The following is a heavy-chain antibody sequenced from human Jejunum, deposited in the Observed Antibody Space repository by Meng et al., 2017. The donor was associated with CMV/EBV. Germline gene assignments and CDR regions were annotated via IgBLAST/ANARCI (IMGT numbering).Heavy chain of an antibody. CDR2: IIPAFDRT. D-gene: IGHD1-26*01. V-gene: IGHV1-69*04. Sequence: CKASGSTCSNSATNWVRQAPGQGLEWMGNIIPAFDRTNYAQKFQGRVTITEDRSTNTAYMELSSLRSDDTAIYYCAGGLGGTIDYWGQGTLVTVSS. J-gene: IGHJ4*02. CDR1: GSTCSNSA. CDR3: AGGLGGTIDY.